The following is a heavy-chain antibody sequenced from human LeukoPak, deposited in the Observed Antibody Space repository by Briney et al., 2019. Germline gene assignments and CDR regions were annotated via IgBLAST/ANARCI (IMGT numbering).Heavy chain of an antibody. D-gene: IGHD6-19*01. J-gene: IGHJ4*02. CDR1: GYTLTELS. V-gene: IGHV1-24*01. CDR3: ATYRINKSSGWYRFDY. CDR2: FDPEDGET. Sequence: ASVKVSCKVSGYTLTELSMHWVRQAPGKGLEWMGGFDPEDGETIYAQKFQGRVTMTEDTSTDTAYMELSSLRSEDTAVYYCATYRINKSSGWYRFDYWGQGTLVTVSS.